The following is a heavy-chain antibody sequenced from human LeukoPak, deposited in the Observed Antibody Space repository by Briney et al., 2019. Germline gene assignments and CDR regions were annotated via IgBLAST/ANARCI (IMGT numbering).Heavy chain of an antibody. V-gene: IGHV1-18*01. J-gene: IGHJ4*02. CDR3: ARSSGIMGPTTPDY. D-gene: IGHD6-19*01. CDR1: GYTFTSYS. Sequence: ASVKVSCNASGYTFTSYSVTWVRQAPDQRLEWVGWISTYNGNTNYVQNLQGRVTMITDAFTNTAYMELRDLRSDDTAVYYCARSSGIMGPTTPDYRGQGTLVAVSS. CDR2: ISTYNGNT.